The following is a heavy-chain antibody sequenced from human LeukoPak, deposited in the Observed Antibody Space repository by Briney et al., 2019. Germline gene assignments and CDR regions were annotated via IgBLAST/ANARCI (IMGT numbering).Heavy chain of an antibody. CDR3: AKDLWVAAAGMEGGFDY. V-gene: IGHV3-9*01. J-gene: IGHJ4*02. CDR2: ISWNSGSI. CDR1: GFTFDDYA. Sequence: GGSLRLSCAASGFTFDDYAMHWVRQAPGKGLEWVSGISWNSGSIGYADSVKGRFTISRDNAKNSLYLQMNSLRAEDTALYYCAKDLWVAAAGMEGGFDYWGQGTLVIVSS. D-gene: IGHD6-13*01.